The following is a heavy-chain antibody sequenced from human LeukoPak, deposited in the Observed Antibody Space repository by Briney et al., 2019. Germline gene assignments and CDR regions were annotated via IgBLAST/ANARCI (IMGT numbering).Heavy chain of an antibody. CDR2: IYSGGST. Sequence: GGSLRLSCAASGFTVSSNYMSWVRQAPGKGLEWVSVIYSGGSTYYADSVKGRFTISRDNSKNTLYLQMNSLRAEDAAVYYCAKDRSKYSSSYDYWGQGTLVTVSS. CDR1: GFTVSSNY. J-gene: IGHJ4*02. CDR3: AKDRSKYSSSYDY. V-gene: IGHV3-66*01. D-gene: IGHD6-6*01.